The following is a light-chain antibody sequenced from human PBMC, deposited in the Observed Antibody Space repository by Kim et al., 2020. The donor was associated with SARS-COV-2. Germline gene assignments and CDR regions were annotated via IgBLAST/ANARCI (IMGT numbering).Light chain of an antibody. V-gene: IGLV3-27*01. CDR2: KDS. Sequence: SYELTQQSSVSVSPGQTARITCSGDVLAKKYARWFQQKPGQAPVLVIYKDSERPSGIPERFSGSSSGTTVTLTISGAQVEDEADYYCYSAADNNPWVFGGGTQLTVL. CDR3: YSAADNNPWV. CDR1: VLAKKY. J-gene: IGLJ3*02.